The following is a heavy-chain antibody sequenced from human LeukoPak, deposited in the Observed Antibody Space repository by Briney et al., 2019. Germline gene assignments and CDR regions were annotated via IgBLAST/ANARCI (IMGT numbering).Heavy chain of an antibody. V-gene: IGHV1-24*01. D-gene: IGHD3-3*01. J-gene: IGHJ4*02. CDR3: ATPGIITIFGVSSSAFDY. CDR2: FDPEDGET. CDR1: GYTLTELS. Sequence: ASVKVSCKVSGYTLTELSMHWVRQAPGKGLEWMGGFDPEDGETIYAQKFQGRVTMTEDTSTDTAYMELSSLRSEDTAVYYCATPGIITIFGVSSSAFDYWGQGTLVTVSS.